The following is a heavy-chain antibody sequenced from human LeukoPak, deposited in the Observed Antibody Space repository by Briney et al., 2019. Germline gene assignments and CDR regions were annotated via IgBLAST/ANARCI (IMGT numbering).Heavy chain of an antibody. CDR1: GFTFSSYA. CDR2: ISYDGSNK. D-gene: IGHD6-19*01. Sequence: GGSLRLSCVASGFTFSSYAMHWVRQAPGKGLGWVALISYDGSNKYYADSVKGRFTISRDNSKNTLYLQMNSLRAEDTVVYYCARGGVYSSGSYYLYYFDYWGQGTLVTVSS. CDR3: ARGGVYSSGSYYLYYFDY. J-gene: IGHJ4*02. V-gene: IGHV3-30-3*01.